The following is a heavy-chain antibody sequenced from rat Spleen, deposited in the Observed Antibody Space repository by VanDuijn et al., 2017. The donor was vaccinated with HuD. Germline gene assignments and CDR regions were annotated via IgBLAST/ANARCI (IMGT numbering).Heavy chain of an antibody. D-gene: IGHD1-4*01. Sequence: EVQLVESGGGLVQPGRSLKLTCEASGFTFNNYWMTWIRQAPGKGLEWVATITHIGGITYYPESVKGRFTISRDNAKSTLYLQMDSLRSEDTATYYCVREDAGINYWGQGVKVTVSP. CDR3: VREDAGINY. CDR1: GFTFNNYW. CDR2: ITHIGGIT. J-gene: IGHJ2*01. V-gene: IGHV5-31*01.